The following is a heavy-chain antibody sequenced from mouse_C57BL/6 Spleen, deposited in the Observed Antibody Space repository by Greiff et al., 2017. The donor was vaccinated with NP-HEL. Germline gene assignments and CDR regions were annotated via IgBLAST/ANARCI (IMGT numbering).Heavy chain of an antibody. CDR3: ARRDYYGSSLDY. J-gene: IGHJ2*01. CDR2: IDPSDSYT. V-gene: IGHV1-50*01. Sequence: QVQLQQPGAELVKPGASVKLSCKASGYTFTSYWMQWVNQRPGQGLEWIGEIDPSDSYTNYNQKFKGKATLTVDTSSSTAYMQLSSLTSEDSAVYYCARRDYYGSSLDYWGQGTTLTVSS. D-gene: IGHD1-1*01. CDR1: GYTFTSYW.